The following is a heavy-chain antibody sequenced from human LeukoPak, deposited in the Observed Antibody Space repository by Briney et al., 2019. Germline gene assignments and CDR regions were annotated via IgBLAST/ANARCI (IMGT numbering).Heavy chain of an antibody. CDR3: AREYRERVLDYYYMDV. V-gene: IGHV1-2*02. D-gene: IGHD3-3*01. Sequence: ASVKVSCKASGYTFTGYYMHWVRQAPGQGLEWMGWINPNSGGTNYAQKFQGRVTMTRDTSISTAYMELSRLRSDDTAAYYCAREYRERVLDYYYMDVWGKGTTVTISS. CDR1: GYTFTGYY. CDR2: INPNSGGT. J-gene: IGHJ6*03.